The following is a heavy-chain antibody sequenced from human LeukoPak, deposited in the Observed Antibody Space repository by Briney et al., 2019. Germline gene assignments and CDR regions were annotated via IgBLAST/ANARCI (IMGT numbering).Heavy chain of an antibody. Sequence: PGGSLRLSCAASGFTVSTNYMSWVRQAPGKGLEWVSVIYSGGSTYYADSVKGRFTISRDNSKNTLYLQMNSLRAEDTAVYYCARDERGDLTWIQLSSPFDYWGQGTLVTVSS. J-gene: IGHJ4*02. CDR3: ARDERGDLTWIQLSSPFDY. CDR1: GFTVSTNY. V-gene: IGHV3-66*02. D-gene: IGHD5-18*01. CDR2: IYSGGST.